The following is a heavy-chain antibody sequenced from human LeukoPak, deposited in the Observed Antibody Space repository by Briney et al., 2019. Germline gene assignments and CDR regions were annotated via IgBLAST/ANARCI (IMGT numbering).Heavy chain of an antibody. J-gene: IGHJ4*02. CDR2: IYHSGST. CDR3: ARDRGIAAAPYYFDY. V-gene: IGHV4-30-2*01. D-gene: IGHD6-13*01. CDR1: GGSISSGGYY. Sequence: SETLSLTCTVSGGSISSGGYYWSWIRQPPGKGLEWIGYIYHSGSTYYNPSLKSRVTISVDRSKNQLSLKLSSVTAADTAVYYCARDRGIAAAPYYFDYWGQGTLVTVSS.